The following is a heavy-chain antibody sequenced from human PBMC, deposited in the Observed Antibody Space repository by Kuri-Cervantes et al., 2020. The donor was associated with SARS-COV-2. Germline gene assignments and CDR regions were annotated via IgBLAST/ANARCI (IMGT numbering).Heavy chain of an antibody. Sequence: KVSCKASGYTFTSYGISWVRQAPGQGLEWMGIIYPGDSDTRYSPSFQGQVTISADKSISTAYLQWSSLKASDTAMYYCARLVDIVVVPAAQRGWFDPWGQGTLVTVSS. D-gene: IGHD2-2*01. CDR1: GYTFTSYG. CDR2: IYPGDSDT. J-gene: IGHJ5*02. V-gene: IGHV5-51*01. CDR3: ARLVDIVVVPAAQRGWFDP.